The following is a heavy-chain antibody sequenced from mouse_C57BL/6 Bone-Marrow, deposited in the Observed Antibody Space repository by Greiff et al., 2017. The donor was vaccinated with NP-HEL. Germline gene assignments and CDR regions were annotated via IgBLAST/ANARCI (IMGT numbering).Heavy chain of an antibody. CDR2: IYPGDGDT. CDR3: ARNLPYYYGSSFYWYFDV. V-gene: IGHV1-80*01. Sequence: QVQLQQSGAELVKPGASVKISCKASGYAFSSYWVNWVKQRPGKGLEWIGQIYPGDGDTNYNGKFKGKATLTADKSSSTAYMQLSSLTSEDSAVYFCARNLPYYYGSSFYWYFDVWGTGTTVTVSS. D-gene: IGHD1-1*01. CDR1: GYAFSSYW. J-gene: IGHJ1*03.